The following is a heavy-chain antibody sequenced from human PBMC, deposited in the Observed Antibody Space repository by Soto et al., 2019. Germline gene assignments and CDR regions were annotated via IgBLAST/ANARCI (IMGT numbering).Heavy chain of an antibody. J-gene: IGHJ6*03. D-gene: IGHD3-3*01. CDR2: IYYSGST. Sequence: NPSETLSLTCTVSGGSISSGGYYWSWIRQHPGKGLEWIGYIYYSGSTYYNPSLKSRVTISVDTSKNQFSLKLSSVTAADTAVYYCARLSPNYDFWSGLWSDYYYYMDVWGKGTTVTVSS. V-gene: IGHV4-31*03. CDR3: ARLSPNYDFWSGLWSDYYYYMDV. CDR1: GGSISSGGYY.